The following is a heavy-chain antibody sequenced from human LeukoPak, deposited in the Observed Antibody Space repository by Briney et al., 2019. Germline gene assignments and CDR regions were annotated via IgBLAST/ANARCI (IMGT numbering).Heavy chain of an antibody. CDR1: GYTFSNYD. D-gene: IGHD3-3*01. J-gene: IGHJ4*02. CDR3: ARFTVGYDFWSGYYPPDY. Sequence: ASVKVSCKASGYTFSNYDINWVRQATGQGLEWMGWMNPNSGNTGYAQKFQGRVTMTRDTSISTAYMELSSLRSEDTAVYYCARFTVGYDFWSGYYPPDYWGQGTLVTVSS. V-gene: IGHV1-8*01. CDR2: MNPNSGNT.